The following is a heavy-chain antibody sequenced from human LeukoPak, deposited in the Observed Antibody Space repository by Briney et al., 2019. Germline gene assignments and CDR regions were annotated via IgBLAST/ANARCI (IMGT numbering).Heavy chain of an antibody. CDR1: GFIFSTYW. CDR3: ASSSDAPGNY. CDR2: IRQDGNKI. J-gene: IGHJ4*02. V-gene: IGHV3-7*01. Sequence: GGSLRLSCAASGFIFSTYWMSWVRQAPGKGLEWVANIRQDGNKIYYVDSVKGRFTISRDNAKNSLYLQMNSLRAEDTSVYYCASSSDAPGNYWGQGTLVTVSS. D-gene: IGHD2-2*01.